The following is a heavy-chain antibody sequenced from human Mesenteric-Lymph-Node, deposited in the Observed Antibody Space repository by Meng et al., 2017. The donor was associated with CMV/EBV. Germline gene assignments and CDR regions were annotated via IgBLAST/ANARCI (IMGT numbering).Heavy chain of an antibody. V-gene: IGHV3-30*02. D-gene: IGHD2-2*01. CDR2: IPYDGSNK. J-gene: IGHJ6*02. Sequence: GESLKISCAASGFTFRHASMTWVRQAPGKGLEWVAFIPYDGSNKYYADSVKGRFTISRDNSKNTLYLQMNSLRPEDTAVYYCAGDHHFVVVPTAVGDYGMDVWGQGTTVTVSS. CDR3: AGDHHFVVVPTAVGDYGMDV. CDR1: GFTFRHAS.